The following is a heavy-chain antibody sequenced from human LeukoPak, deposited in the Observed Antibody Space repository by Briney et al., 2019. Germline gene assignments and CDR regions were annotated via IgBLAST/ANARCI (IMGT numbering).Heavy chain of an antibody. D-gene: IGHD5-24*01. Sequence: GESLKISCQGFAYTFSNHWIAWVRQMPGKGLEWMGVIYPGDSDTRYSPSFQGQVTISADKSISTAYLQWSSLKASDTAMYYCARLLGSEMATTFDYWGQGTLVTVSS. CDR1: AYTFSNHW. CDR3: ARLLGSEMATTFDY. V-gene: IGHV5-51*01. J-gene: IGHJ4*02. CDR2: IYPGDSDT.